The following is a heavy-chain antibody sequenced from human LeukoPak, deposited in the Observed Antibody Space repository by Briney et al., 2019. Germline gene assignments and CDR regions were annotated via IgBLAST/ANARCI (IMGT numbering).Heavy chain of an antibody. V-gene: IGHV1-18*01. J-gene: IGHJ4*02. CDR2: ISAYNGNT. CDR1: GYTFTSYG. D-gene: IGHD3-10*01. Sequence: GASVKVSCKASGYTFTSYGISWVRQAPGQGLEWMGWISAYNGNTNYAQKLQGRVTMTTDTSTSTAYMELRSLRSGDTAVYYCARDRVPRYYYGSGSFHWGQGTLVTVSS. CDR3: ARDRVPRYYYGSGSFH.